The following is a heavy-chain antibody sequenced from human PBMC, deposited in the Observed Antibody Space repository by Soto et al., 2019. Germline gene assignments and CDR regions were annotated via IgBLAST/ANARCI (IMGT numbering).Heavy chain of an antibody. J-gene: IGHJ4*02. Sequence: QVQLQESGPGLVKPSQTLSLTCTVSGGSISSGGTGSYWTWIRQLPGKGLEWIGYIYYTGNTYYTPSFKSRPTISIDPSENQFYLKLTSVTAADTAVYFCASGHDAYKVRYWGQGTLVTVSS. V-gene: IGHV4-31*03. CDR3: ASGHDAYKVRY. CDR2: IYYTGNT. CDR1: GGSISSGGTGSY. D-gene: IGHD1-1*01.